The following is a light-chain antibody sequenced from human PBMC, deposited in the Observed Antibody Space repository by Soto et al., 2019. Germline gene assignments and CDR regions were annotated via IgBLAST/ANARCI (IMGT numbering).Light chain of an antibody. V-gene: IGLV1-40*01. CDR3: QSYDSSLSAWV. CDR1: GSNLGAGYD. CDR2: RNS. Sequence: QSALTQPPSVSGAPGQRVTISCTGSGSNLGAGYDVHWYQHLPETAPKLLMYRNSNRPSGVPDRFSGSKSGTSASLAITGLQAEDEADFYCQSYDSSLSAWVFGGGTKLTVL. J-gene: IGLJ3*02.